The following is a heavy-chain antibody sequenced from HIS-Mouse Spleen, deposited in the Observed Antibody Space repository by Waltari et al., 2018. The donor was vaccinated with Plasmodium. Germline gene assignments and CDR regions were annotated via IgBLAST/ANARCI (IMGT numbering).Heavy chain of an antibody. J-gene: IGHJ4*02. V-gene: IGHV4-34*01. CDR3: ARGPGYSSGWYYFDY. CDR2: INHSGST. D-gene: IGHD6-19*01. CDR1: GGSFSGYY. Sequence: QVQLQQWGAGLLKPSGTLSLTCAVYGGSFSGYYWSWIRQPPGKGLEWIGEINHSGSTNYNPSLNSRVTISVDTSKNQFSLKLSSVTAADTAVYYCARGPGYSSGWYYFDYWGQGTLVTVSS.